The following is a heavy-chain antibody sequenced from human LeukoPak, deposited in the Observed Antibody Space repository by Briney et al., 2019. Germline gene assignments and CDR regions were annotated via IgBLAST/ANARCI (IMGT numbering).Heavy chain of an antibody. D-gene: IGHD3-22*01. V-gene: IGHV4-4*07. CDR3: ARDRYYYDSSADYFDY. Sequence: SETLSLTCTVSGGSISCYYWSWIRQPAGKGLEWIGRIYTSGSTNYNPSLKSRVTMSVDTSKNQFSLKLSSVTAADTAVYYCARDRYYYDSSADYFDYWGQGTLVTVSS. CDR2: IYTSGST. J-gene: IGHJ4*02. CDR1: GGSISCYY.